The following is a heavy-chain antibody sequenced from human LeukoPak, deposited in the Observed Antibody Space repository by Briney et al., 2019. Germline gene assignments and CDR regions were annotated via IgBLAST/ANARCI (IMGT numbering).Heavy chain of an antibody. Sequence: PGGSLRLSYAASGFTFSDYYMSWIRQAPGKGLEWVSYIGSSGSTIYYADSVKGRFTISRDNAKNSLYLQMNSLRAEDTAVYYCARDRYVGATTAGDSDSWGQGTLVTVSS. CDR2: IGSSGSTI. V-gene: IGHV3-11*01. CDR1: GFTFSDYY. CDR3: ARDRYVGATTAGDSDS. J-gene: IGHJ4*02. D-gene: IGHD1-26*01.